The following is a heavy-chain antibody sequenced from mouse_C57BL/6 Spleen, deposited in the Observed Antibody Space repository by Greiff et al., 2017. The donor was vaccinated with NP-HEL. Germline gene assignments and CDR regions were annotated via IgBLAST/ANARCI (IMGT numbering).Heavy chain of an antibody. V-gene: IGHV1-55*01. J-gene: IGHJ2*01. Sequence: VQLQQPGAELVKPGASVKMSCKASGYTFTSYWITWVKQRPGQGLEWIGDIYPGSGSTNYNEKFKSKATLTVDTSSSTAYMQLSSLTSEDSAVYYCARWWGDGTPFDYWGQGTTLTVSS. D-gene: IGHD1-1*02. CDR2: IYPGSGST. CDR1: GYTFTSYW. CDR3: ARWWGDGTPFDY.